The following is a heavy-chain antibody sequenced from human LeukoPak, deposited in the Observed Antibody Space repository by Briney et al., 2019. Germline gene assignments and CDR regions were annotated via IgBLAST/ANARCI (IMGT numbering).Heavy chain of an antibody. CDR1: GGSFSGYY. Sequence: SETLSLTCAVYGGSFSGYYWSWIRQPPGKGLEWIGEINHSGSTNYNPSLKSRVTISVDTSKNQFSLKLSSVTAADTAVYYRARGRSGSYLRGSSYFQHWGQGTLVTVSS. D-gene: IGHD1-26*01. CDR3: ARGRSGSYLRGSSYFQH. V-gene: IGHV4-34*01. J-gene: IGHJ1*01. CDR2: INHSGST.